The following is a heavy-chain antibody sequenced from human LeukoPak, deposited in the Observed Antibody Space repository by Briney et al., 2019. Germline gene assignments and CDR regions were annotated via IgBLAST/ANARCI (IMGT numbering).Heavy chain of an antibody. J-gene: IGHJ6*03. Sequence: SVKVSCKASGGTFSRYAISWVRQAPGQGLEWMGGIIPIFGTANYAQKFQGRVTITTDESTSTAYMELSSLRSEDTAVYYCARSSPAVVMDYYMDVWGKGTTVTVSS. CDR2: IIPIFGTA. V-gene: IGHV1-69*05. D-gene: IGHD6-6*01. CDR1: GGTFSRYA. CDR3: ARSSPAVVMDYYMDV.